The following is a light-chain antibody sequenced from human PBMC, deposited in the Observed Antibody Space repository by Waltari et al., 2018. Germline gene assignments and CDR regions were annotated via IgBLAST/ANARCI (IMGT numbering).Light chain of an antibody. Sequence: QSALTQPASVSGSPGQSIPISCTGTSSAGGGYNYVPWYQQHPGKAPKLMIYEVSNRPSGVSNRFSGSKSGNTASLTISGLQAEDEADYYCSSYTSSSTRVFGGGTKLTVL. CDR2: EVS. CDR3: SSYTSSSTRV. CDR1: SSAGGGYNY. V-gene: IGLV2-14*01. J-gene: IGLJ3*02.